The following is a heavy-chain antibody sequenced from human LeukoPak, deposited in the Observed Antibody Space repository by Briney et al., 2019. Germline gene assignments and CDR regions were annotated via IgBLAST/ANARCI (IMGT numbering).Heavy chain of an antibody. D-gene: IGHD3-9*01. CDR2: INHSGST. CDR1: GGSFSGYY. V-gene: IGHV4-34*01. J-gene: IGHJ3*02. CDR3: ARHSKNPLFGWLLPNDALDI. Sequence: KSSETLSLTCAVYGGSFSGYYWSWIRQPPGKGLEWIGEINHSGSTNYNPSLKSRVTISVDTSKNQFSLKLSSVTAADTAVYYCARHSKNPLFGWLLPNDALDIWGQGTMVTVSS.